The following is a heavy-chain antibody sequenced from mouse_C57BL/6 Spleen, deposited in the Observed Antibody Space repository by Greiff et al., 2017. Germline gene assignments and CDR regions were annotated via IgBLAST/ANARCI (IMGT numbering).Heavy chain of an antibody. CDR3: ASDYSYAMDD. CDR2: IYPGDGDT. Sequence: QVQLQQSGPELVKPGASVKISCKASGYAFSSSWMNWVKQRPGKGLEWIGRIYPGDGDTNYNGKFKGKATLTADKSSSTAYMQLSSLTSEDSAVYFCASDYSYAMDDWGQGTSVTVSS. V-gene: IGHV1-82*01. CDR1: GYAFSSSW. D-gene: IGHD2-13*01. J-gene: IGHJ4*01.